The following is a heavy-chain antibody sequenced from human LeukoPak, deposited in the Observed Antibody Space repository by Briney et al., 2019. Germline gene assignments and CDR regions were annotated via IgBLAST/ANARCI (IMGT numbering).Heavy chain of an antibody. V-gene: IGHV3-23*01. Sequence: GGSLRLSCAASGFTFSSYAMSWVRQAPGKGLEWVSAISSGGSTYYADSVKGRFTISRDNSKNTLYLQMNSLRAEDTAVYYCAKASAMIVVVSKHFDYWGQGTLVTVSS. J-gene: IGHJ4*02. CDR1: GFTFSSYA. CDR3: AKASAMIVVVSKHFDY. CDR2: ISSGGST. D-gene: IGHD3-22*01.